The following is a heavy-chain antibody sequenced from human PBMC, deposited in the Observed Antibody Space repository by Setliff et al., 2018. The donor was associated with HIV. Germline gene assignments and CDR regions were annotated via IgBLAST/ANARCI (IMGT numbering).Heavy chain of an antibody. CDR3: AKGPRGLSLRYYFDF. V-gene: IGHV4-34*01. CDR1: GGSFSSSY. CDR2: INHNGIT. Sequence: SETLSLTCAVYGGSFSSSYWSWIRQAPGKGLEWIGQINHNGITHYNPSLETRVAMFADTSKNQFSLRLSPVTAADTAIYYCAKGPRGLSLRYYFDFWAQGSQVTVSS. J-gene: IGHJ4*02.